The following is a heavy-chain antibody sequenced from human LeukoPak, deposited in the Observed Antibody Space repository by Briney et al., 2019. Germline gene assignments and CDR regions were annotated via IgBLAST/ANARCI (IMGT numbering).Heavy chain of an antibody. Sequence: PGGALRLSCAASGFTFSGYCMHWVRPAPGQGLGGGAFIRYDGSNKYYADSVKGRFTISRDNSKNTLYLQMNSLRAEDTAVYYCAKDRGKVPAAIFDYWGQGTLVTVSS. CDR1: GFTFSGYC. D-gene: IGHD2-2*01. J-gene: IGHJ4*02. CDR2: IRYDGSNK. V-gene: IGHV3-30*02. CDR3: AKDRGKVPAAIFDY.